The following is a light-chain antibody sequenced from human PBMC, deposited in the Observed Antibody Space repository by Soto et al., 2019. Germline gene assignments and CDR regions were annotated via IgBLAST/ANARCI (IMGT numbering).Light chain of an antibody. CDR3: XXXXSYPWT. Sequence: DIQMTQSPSTLSASVGDRVTITCRASQSISSWLAWYQQKPGKAPKLLIYKASSLESGVPSRFSGSGSGTEFTLTISSLQPDXXAXXXXXXXXSYPWTFGQGTKVEIK. CDR2: KAS. J-gene: IGKJ1*01. CDR1: QSISSW. V-gene: IGKV1-5*03.